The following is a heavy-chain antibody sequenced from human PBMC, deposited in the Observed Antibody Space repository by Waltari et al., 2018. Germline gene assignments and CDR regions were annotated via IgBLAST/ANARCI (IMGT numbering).Heavy chain of an antibody. Sequence: QVQLVESGGGVVQPGGSLRLSCAASGFTFSSYGMHWVRQAPGKGLEWVAFIRYDGSNKYYADSVKGRFTISRDNSKNTLYLQMNSLRAEDTAVYYCAKDGLEPHSYNYYYYYMDVWGKGTTVTVSS. CDR1: GFTFSSYG. CDR3: AKDGLEPHSYNYYYYYMDV. V-gene: IGHV3-30*02. D-gene: IGHD1-1*01. J-gene: IGHJ6*03. CDR2: IRYDGSNK.